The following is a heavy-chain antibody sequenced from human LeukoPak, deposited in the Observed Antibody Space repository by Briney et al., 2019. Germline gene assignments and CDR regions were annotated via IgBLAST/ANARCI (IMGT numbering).Heavy chain of an antibody. CDR1: GYSISSGYY. V-gene: IGHV4-38-2*02. CDR2: IYHSGST. CDR3: ARRGYSYGR. D-gene: IGHD5-18*01. J-gene: IGHJ4*02. Sequence: SETLSLTCTVSGYSISSGYYWGWIRQPPGKGLEWIGSIYHSGSTYYNPSLKSRVTISVDTSKNQFSLKLSSVTAADTAVYYCARRGYSYGRWGQGTLVTVSS.